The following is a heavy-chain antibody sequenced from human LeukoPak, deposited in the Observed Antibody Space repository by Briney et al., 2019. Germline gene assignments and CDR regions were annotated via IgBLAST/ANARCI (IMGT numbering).Heavy chain of an antibody. CDR3: AKGLLYYYGDNAWFGP. Sequence: PGRSLTLSCAASGFTFSSSAMHWVRQAPGKGLEWVAVVFSDGTYKYYADSVKGRFTISRDNSKNMLFLQMNSLRAEDTAVYYCAKGLLYYYGDNAWFGPWGQGTLVTVSS. CDR2: VFSDGTYK. D-gene: IGHD4-17*01. CDR1: GFTFSSSA. J-gene: IGHJ5*01. V-gene: IGHV3-30*18.